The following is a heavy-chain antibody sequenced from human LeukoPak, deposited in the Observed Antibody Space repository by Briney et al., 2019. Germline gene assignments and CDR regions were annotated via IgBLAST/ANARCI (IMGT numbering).Heavy chain of an antibody. CDR2: IYSGGST. Sequence: GGSLRLSCAASGYTVSSNYMSWVRQAPGKGLEWVSVIYSGGSTYYADSVKGRFTISRDNSKNTLYLQMNSLRAEDTAVYYCARDWYYYDSSGYHGGAFDIWGQGTMVTVSS. CDR1: GYTVSSNY. J-gene: IGHJ3*02. CDR3: ARDWYYYDSSGYHGGAFDI. V-gene: IGHV3-53*01. D-gene: IGHD3-22*01.